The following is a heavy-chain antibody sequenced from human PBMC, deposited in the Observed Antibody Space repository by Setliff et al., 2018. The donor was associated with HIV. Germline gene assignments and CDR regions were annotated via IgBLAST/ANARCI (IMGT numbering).Heavy chain of an antibody. CDR3: GRIPYGSGSFGWFDP. V-gene: IGHV4-59*11. J-gene: IGHJ5*02. CDR1: GGSISSHF. CDR2: IHNSGNT. Sequence: PSETLSLTCTVSGGSISSHFWTWIRQPPGKGLEWIGYIHNSGNTKYNPSLKSRVIISVDTSKNQFSLKLSSVTAADTAVYYCGRIPYGSGSFGWFDPWGRGTLVTVSS. D-gene: IGHD3-10*01.